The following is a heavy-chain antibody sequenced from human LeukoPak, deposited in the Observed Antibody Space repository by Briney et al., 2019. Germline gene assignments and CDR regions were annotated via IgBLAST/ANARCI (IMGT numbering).Heavy chain of an antibody. V-gene: IGHV3-21*01. J-gene: IGHJ4*02. CDR1: GFTFSSYA. CDR2: ISSSSSYI. Sequence: GGSLRLSCAASGFTFSSYAMSWVRQAPGKGLEWVSSISSSSSYIYYADSVKGRFTISRDNAKNSLYLQMNSLRAEDTAVYYCARFRSPISSSPPDYWGQGTLVTVSS. D-gene: IGHD6-13*01. CDR3: ARFRSPISSSPPDY.